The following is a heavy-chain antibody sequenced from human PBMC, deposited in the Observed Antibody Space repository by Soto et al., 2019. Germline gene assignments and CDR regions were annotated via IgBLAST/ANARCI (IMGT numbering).Heavy chain of an antibody. J-gene: IGHJ4*02. CDR1: GGSFSGYF. V-gene: IGHV4-34*12. D-gene: IGHD3-22*01. Sequence: WETLSLTCAVYGGSFSGYFWSWMRQPPGKGLEWIGEIFHGGSTNYSPSLKSRVTISVDTSKNQFSLELSSVTAADTAVYYCARPHYDSNTFYYFFDYWGQGTLVTVSS. CDR2: IFHGGST. CDR3: ARPHYDSNTFYYFFDY.